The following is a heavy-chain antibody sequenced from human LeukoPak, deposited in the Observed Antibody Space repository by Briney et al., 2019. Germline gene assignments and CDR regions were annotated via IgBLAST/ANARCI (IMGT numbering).Heavy chain of an antibody. V-gene: IGHV4-61*08. CDR1: GGSISSDGYY. Sequence: PSQTLSLTCTVSGGSISSDGYYWSWIRQPPGKGLEWIGYIYYSGSTNYNPSLKSRVTISVDTSKNQFSLKLSSVTAADTAVYYCARGLSLMALSLDYWGQGTLVTVSS. CDR2: IYYSGST. D-gene: IGHD3-16*02. J-gene: IGHJ4*02. CDR3: ARGLSLMALSLDY.